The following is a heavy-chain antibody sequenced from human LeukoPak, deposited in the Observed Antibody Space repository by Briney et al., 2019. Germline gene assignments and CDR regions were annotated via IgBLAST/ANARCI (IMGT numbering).Heavy chain of an antibody. CDR1: GFPFSSYG. CDR2: IRYDGSNE. V-gene: IGHV3-30*02. D-gene: IGHD3-10*01. CDR3: AKDLYGSGSYQIRLFDY. J-gene: IGHJ4*02. Sequence: GGSLRLFCAASGFPFSSYGMHWVRQASGKGLEWVAFIRYDGSNEFYADSVKGRFTISRDNSKNTLYLQMNSLRAEDTAVYYCAKDLYGSGSYQIRLFDYWGQGTLVTVSS.